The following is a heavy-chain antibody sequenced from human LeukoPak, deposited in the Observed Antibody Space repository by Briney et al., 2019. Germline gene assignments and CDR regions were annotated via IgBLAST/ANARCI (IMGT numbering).Heavy chain of an antibody. CDR3: ARRRITVVRGVIIGAYFDY. V-gene: IGHV3-21*01. D-gene: IGHD3-10*01. CDR2: ISSSSSYI. CDR1: GFTFSSYS. J-gene: IGHJ4*02. Sequence: PGGSLRLSCAASGFTFSSYSMNWVRQAPGKGLEWVSSISSSSSYIYYADSVKGRFTISRDNAKNSLYLQMNSLRAEDTAVYYCARRRITVVRGVIIGAYFDYWGQGTLVTVSS.